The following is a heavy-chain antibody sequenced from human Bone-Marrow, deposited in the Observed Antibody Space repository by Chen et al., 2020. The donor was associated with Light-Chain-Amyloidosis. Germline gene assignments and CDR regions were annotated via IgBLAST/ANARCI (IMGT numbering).Heavy chain of an antibody. CDR3: ARRRDGYNFDY. CDR2: IYPDDSDA. V-gene: IGHV5-51*01. CDR1: GYTFPNYW. D-gene: IGHD5-12*01. J-gene: IGHJ4*02. Sequence: EVQLVQSGPEVKKPGESRKISCKGSGYTFPNYWIGWVRQMPGKGLEWMGVIYPDDSDARYSPSFEGQVTISADKSITTAYLQWRSLKASDTAMYYCARRRDGYNFDYWGQGTLVTVSS.